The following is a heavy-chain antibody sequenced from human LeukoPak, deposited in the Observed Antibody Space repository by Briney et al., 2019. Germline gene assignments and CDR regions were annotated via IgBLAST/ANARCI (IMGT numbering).Heavy chain of an antibody. V-gene: IGHV4-30-2*01. CDR1: GGSISSGGYY. CDR3: ARYVGYCSSTSCYCDY. Sequence: SQTLSLTCTVSGGSISSGGYYWSWIRQPPGKGLEWIGYIYHSGSTYYNPSLKSRVTISVYRSKNQFSLKLSSVTAADTAVYYCARYVGYCSSTSCYCDYWGQGTLVTVSS. J-gene: IGHJ4*02. CDR2: IYHSGST. D-gene: IGHD2-2*01.